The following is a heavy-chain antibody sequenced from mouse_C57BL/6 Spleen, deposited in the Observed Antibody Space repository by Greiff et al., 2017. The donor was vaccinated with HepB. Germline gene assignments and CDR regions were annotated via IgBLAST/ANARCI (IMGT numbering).Heavy chain of an antibody. CDR3: ARRGTTVADY. J-gene: IGHJ2*01. CDR2: IDPSDSYT. CDR1: GYTFTSYW. Sequence: VQLQQPGAELVKPGASVKLSCKASGYTFTSYWMQWVKQRPGQGLEWIGEIDPSDSYTNYNQKFKGKATLTVDTSSSTAYMQLSSLTSEDSAVYYCARRGTTVADYWGQGTTLTVSS. D-gene: IGHD1-1*01. V-gene: IGHV1-50*01.